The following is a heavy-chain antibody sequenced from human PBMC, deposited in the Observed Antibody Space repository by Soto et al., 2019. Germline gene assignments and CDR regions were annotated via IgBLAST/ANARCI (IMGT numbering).Heavy chain of an antibody. V-gene: IGHV1-2*04. J-gene: IGHJ6*01. D-gene: IGHD2-2*02. CDR2: INPNSGVT. CDR1: RYSFTGYG. Sequence: ASVSVSCKAGRYSFTGYGMHLVRHSPVQWLELMGFINPNSGVTNYAQKFQGWVTMTRETSISKAYMELSRLRYDGTAVYYCERGYCSSTSCDSVANCYHYRLTVW. CDR3: ERGYCSSTSCDSVANCYHYRLTV.